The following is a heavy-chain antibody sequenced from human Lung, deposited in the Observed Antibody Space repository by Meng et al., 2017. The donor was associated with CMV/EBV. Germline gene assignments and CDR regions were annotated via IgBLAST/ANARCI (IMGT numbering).Heavy chain of an antibody. CDR2: FYNGGPT. J-gene: IGHJ4*02. D-gene: IGHD6-19*01. CDR3: ARTSSSGLDC. V-gene: IGHV4-39*07. CDR1: GGSISSTDYH. Sequence: SXTXSLXXSASGGSISSTDYHWGWIRQPPGKGLEWIGSFYNGGPTSYNPSLKSRVTISIDMSKNQFSLKLSSATAADTAVYYCARTSSSGLDCWGQGTLVTVSS.